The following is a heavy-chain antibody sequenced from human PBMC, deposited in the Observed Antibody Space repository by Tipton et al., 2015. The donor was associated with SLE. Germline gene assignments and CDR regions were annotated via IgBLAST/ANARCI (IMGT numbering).Heavy chain of an antibody. V-gene: IGHV4-38-2*02. D-gene: IGHD4-23*01. Sequence: GLVKPSETLSLTCTVSGYSISRGYYWGWIRQPPGGGLEWLGRVYPGGTAYYNPSLKRRVTVSVDTAKNPFSLKLTSVTAADTAVYYCARDPLRDYGGQTAPESWGQGTLVTVSS. CDR2: VYPGGTA. CDR1: GYSISRGYY. J-gene: IGHJ5*02. CDR3: ARDPLRDYGGQTAPES.